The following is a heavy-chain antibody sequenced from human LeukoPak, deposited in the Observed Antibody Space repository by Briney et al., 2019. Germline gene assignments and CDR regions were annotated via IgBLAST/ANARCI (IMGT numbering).Heavy chain of an antibody. CDR1: GGTFSSYA. V-gene: IGHV1-69*13. CDR3: ARVEMVRGVMQGYY. D-gene: IGHD3-10*01. J-gene: IGHJ4*02. CDR2: IIPIFGTA. Sequence: GASVKVSCKASGGTFSSYAISWVRQAPGQGLEWMGGIIPIFGTANYAQKFQGRVTITADESTSTAYTELSSLRSEDTAVYYCARVEMVRGVMQGYYWGQGTLVTVSS.